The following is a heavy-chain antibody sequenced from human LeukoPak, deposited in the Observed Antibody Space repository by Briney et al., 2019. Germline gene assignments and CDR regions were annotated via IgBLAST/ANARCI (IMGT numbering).Heavy chain of an antibody. CDR2: ISWNSGSI. D-gene: IGHD6-19*01. V-gene: IGHV3-9*01. J-gene: IGHJ4*02. CDR1: GFTFDDYA. Sequence: GRSQRLSCAASGFTFDDYAMHWVRQAPGKGLEWVSGISWNSGSIGHADSVKGRFTISRDNAKNSLYLQMNSLRAEDTALYYCAKDSATIAVALYYFDYWGQGTLLTVSS. CDR3: AKDSATIAVALYYFDY.